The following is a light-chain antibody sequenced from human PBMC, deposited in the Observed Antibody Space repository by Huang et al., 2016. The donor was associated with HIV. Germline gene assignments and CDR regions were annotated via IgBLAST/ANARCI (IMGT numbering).Light chain of an antibody. CDR2: ATS. CDR1: QSITTY. J-gene: IGKJ2*01. CDR3: QQSYNLPYT. V-gene: IGKV1-39*01. Sequence: DIQMTQSPPSLSASLGDRVTITCRASQSITTYLNWYRHKPGVAPELLIHATSTLQNGVPSRFSGGGSGTDFTLTITNLQPEDVASYYCQQSYNLPYTFGRGTKVDIK.